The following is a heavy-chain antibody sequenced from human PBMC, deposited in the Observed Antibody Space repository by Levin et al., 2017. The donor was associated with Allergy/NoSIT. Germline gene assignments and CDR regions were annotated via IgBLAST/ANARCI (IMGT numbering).Heavy chain of an antibody. Sequence: ASVKVSCKASGYTFTSYGISWVRQAPGQGLEWMGWISAYNGNTNYAQKLQGRVTMTTDTSTSTAYMELRSLRSDDTAVYYCARDRTYRAAAGNPDQGHYYYYGMDVWGQGTTVTVSS. CDR2: ISAYNGNT. CDR1: GYTFTSYG. CDR3: ARDRTYRAAAGNPDQGHYYYYGMDV. J-gene: IGHJ6*02. D-gene: IGHD6-13*01. V-gene: IGHV1-18*01.